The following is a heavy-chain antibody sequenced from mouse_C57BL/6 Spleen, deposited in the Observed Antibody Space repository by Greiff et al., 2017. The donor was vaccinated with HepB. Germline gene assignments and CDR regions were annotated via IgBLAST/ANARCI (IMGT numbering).Heavy chain of an antibody. CDR1: GYTFTSYW. V-gene: IGHV1-52*01. Sequence: VQLQQSGAELVRPGSSVKLSCKASGYTFTSYWMHWVKQRPIQGLEWIGNIDPSDSETHYNQKFKDKATLTVDKSSSTAYMQLSSLTSEDSAIYYCARGQYYGSSPLYWYFDVWGTGTTVTVSS. CDR2: IDPSDSET. D-gene: IGHD1-1*01. CDR3: ARGQYYGSSPLYWYFDV. J-gene: IGHJ1*03.